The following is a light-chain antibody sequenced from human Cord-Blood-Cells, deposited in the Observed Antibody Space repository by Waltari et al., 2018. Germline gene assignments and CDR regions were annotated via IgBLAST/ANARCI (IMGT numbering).Light chain of an antibody. V-gene: IGLV2-14*01. CDR3: SSYTSSSTFVV. J-gene: IGLJ2*01. CDR1: SSDVGGYNY. Sequence: QSALTQPASVSGSPGQSITISCTGTSSDVGGYNYVSWYQQHPGKAPKLMIYDVSKRPSGFPNSSSASKSGNTASLTISRLQAEDEADYYCSSYTSSSTFVVFGGGTKLTVL. CDR2: DVS.